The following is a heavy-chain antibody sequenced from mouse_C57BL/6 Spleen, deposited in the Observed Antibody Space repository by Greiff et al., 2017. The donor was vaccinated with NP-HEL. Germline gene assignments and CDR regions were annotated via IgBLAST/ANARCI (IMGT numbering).Heavy chain of an antibody. D-gene: IGHD1-1*01. Sequence: VQLQQSGAELSKPGASVKLSCKASGYTFTSYWMHWVKQRPGQGLEWIGYINPSSGYTKYNQKFKDKATLTAGKSSSTAYMQLSSLTYEDSAVYYCARNYYGSSYGFAYWGQGTLVTVSA. V-gene: IGHV1-7*01. CDR3: ARNYYGSSYGFAY. CDR2: INPSSGYT. CDR1: GYTFTSYW. J-gene: IGHJ3*01.